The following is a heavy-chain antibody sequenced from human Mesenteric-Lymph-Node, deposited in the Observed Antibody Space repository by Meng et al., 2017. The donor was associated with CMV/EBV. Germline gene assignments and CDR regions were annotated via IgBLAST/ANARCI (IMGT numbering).Heavy chain of an antibody. CDR1: GYSFTSYW. J-gene: IGHJ4*02. Sequence: GESLKISCKGSGYSFTSYWIAWVRQMPGQGLEWMGIIYPADSETRYSPSFQGQVTISVDKSISTAYLQWRSLKASDTAMFYCARRFSSSWGLGFDYWGQGTLVTVSS. CDR2: IYPADSET. V-gene: IGHV5-51*01. CDR3: ARRFSSSWGLGFDY. D-gene: IGHD6-13*01.